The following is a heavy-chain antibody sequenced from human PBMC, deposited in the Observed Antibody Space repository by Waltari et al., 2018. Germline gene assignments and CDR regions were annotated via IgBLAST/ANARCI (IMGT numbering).Heavy chain of an antibody. J-gene: IGHJ5*02. CDR2: IYYSGRT. V-gene: IGHV4-39*01. D-gene: IGHD6-6*01. Sequence: QLQLQESGPGLVKPSETLSLTCTVSGGSISSSSYYWGWIRQPPGKGLEWIGSIYYSGRTYYNPSLKRRVTISVDTSKNQFSLKLSSVTAADTAVYYCARQRTSIAARGGEGSWFDPWGQGTLVIVSS. CDR1: GGSISSSSYY. CDR3: ARQRTSIAARGGEGSWFDP.